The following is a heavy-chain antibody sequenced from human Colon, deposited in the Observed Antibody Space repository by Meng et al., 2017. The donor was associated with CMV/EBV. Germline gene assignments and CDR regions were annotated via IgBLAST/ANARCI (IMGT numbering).Heavy chain of an antibody. CDR1: GGSVSSGSYY. CDR2: IYYSGST. D-gene: IGHD3-3*01. CDR3: ARGAKIFGVVRKGYYYGMDV. V-gene: IGHV4-61*01. Sequence: GSLRLSCTASGGSVSSGSYYWSWIRQPPGKGLEWIGYIYYSGSTNYNPSLKSRVTISVDTSKNQFSLKLSSVTAADTAVYYCARGAKIFGVVRKGYYYGMDVWGQGTTVTVSS. J-gene: IGHJ6*02.